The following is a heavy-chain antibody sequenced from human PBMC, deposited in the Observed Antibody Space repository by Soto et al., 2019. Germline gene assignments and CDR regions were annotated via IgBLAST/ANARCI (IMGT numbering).Heavy chain of an antibody. J-gene: IGHJ5*02. CDR3: ARACCNERNWFDP. CDR1: GVTFIGYW. Sequence: EVQLVESGGDLVQPGGSLRLSCEASGVTFIGYWMHWVRQAPGKGLVWVSRINSDGSRTHYADSVRGRFTISRDNARNTDHLQMNSLGVGDTAVYYCARACCNERNWFDPWGQGTLVTVSS. CDR2: INSDGSRT. D-gene: IGHD2-2*01. V-gene: IGHV3-74*01.